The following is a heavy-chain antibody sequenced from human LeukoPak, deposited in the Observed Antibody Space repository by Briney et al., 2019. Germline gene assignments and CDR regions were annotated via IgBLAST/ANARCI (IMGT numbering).Heavy chain of an antibody. CDR3: ARELHSSPPFAAFEY. D-gene: IGHD6-13*01. CDR1: GFTFSSYW. V-gene: IGHV3-74*01. J-gene: IGHJ4*02. CDR2: INSDGSST. Sequence: GGSLRLSCAASGFTFSSYWMHWVRQAPGKGLVWVSRINSDGSSTSYADSVKGRFTISRDNAKNTLYLQMNSLRAEDTAVYYCARELHSSPPFAAFEYWGQGTLVTVSS.